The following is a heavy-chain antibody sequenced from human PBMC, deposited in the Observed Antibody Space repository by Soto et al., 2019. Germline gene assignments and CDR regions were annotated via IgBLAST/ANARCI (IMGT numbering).Heavy chain of an antibody. J-gene: IGHJ3*02. V-gene: IGHV1-69*13. Sequence: SVKVSCKASGGTFSSYAISWVRQAPGQGLEWMGGIIPIFGTANYAQKFQGRVTITADESTSTAYMELSSLRSEDTAVYYCARGSPLGYCISTSCYGFDAFDIWGQGTMVTVSS. CDR2: IIPIFGTA. CDR3: ARGSPLGYCISTSCYGFDAFDI. D-gene: IGHD2-2*01. CDR1: GGTFSSYA.